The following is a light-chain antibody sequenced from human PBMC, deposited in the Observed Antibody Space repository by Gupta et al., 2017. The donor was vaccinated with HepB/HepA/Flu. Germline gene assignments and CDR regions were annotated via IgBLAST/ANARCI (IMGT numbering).Light chain of an antibody. J-gene: IGLJ2*01. V-gene: IGLV2-14*01. Sequence: QSALTHLSSVSGSPGQSITIPCTGTSTDVSWYQQHPGKAPKLMIYAVSNRPARVSYRFSGSKSGDTASLTISGLQAEDEADYYCSSFTSTSSLAVFGGGTKVTVL. CDR3: SSFTSTSSLAV. CDR1: STDV. CDR2: AVS.